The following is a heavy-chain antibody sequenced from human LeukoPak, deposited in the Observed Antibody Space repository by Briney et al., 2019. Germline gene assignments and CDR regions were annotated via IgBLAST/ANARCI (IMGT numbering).Heavy chain of an antibody. J-gene: IGHJ3*02. Sequence: GESLKISCKGSGYNFTSYWIGWVRQMPGKGLEWMGIIYPGDSDTRYSPSFQGQVTISADKSISTAYLQWSSLKASDTAMYYCATPERAIGYCSSTSCYLGAFDIWGQGTMVTVSS. CDR1: GYNFTSYW. CDR2: IYPGDSDT. D-gene: IGHD2-2*01. CDR3: ATPERAIGYCSSTSCYLGAFDI. V-gene: IGHV5-51*01.